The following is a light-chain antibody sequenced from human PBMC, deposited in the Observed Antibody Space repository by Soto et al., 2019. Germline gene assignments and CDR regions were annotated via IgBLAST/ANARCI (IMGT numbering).Light chain of an antibody. V-gene: IGLV4-69*01. J-gene: IGLJ2*01. CDR1: SWHISYA. CDR2: LNSDGSH. Sequence: QLVLTQSPSASASLGASVKLTCTLSSWHISYAIAWHQQQPEKGPRYLMKLNSDGSHSKGDGIPDRFSGSSSGAERYLTISILQSEDEADYYCQTWGTGIQVFGGGTKVTVL. CDR3: QTWGTGIQV.